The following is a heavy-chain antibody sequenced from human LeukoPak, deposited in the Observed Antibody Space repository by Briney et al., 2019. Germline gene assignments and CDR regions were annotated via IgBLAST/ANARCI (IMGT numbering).Heavy chain of an antibody. CDR3: ARRQLEPHWFDP. J-gene: IGHJ5*02. CDR1: GYTFTSYG. Sequence: ASVKVSCKASGYTFTSYGISWVRQAPGQGLEWMGWISAYNGNTNNAQKLQGRVTMTTDTSTSTAYMELRSLRSDDTAVYYCARRQLEPHWFDPWGQGTLVTVSS. V-gene: IGHV1-18*01. CDR2: ISAYNGNT. D-gene: IGHD1-1*01.